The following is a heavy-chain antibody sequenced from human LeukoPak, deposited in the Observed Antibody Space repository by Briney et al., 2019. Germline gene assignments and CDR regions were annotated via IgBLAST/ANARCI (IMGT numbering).Heavy chain of an antibody. Sequence: SETLSLTCTVSGGSISSYYWSWIRQPPGKGLEWIGYIYYSGSTNYNPSLKSRVTISVDTSKNQFSLKLSSVTAADTAVYYCARDLNCSSTSCRSLDYWGQGTLVTVSS. CDR2: IYYSGST. J-gene: IGHJ4*02. V-gene: IGHV4-59*01. D-gene: IGHD2-2*01. CDR1: GGSISSYY. CDR3: ARDLNCSSTSCRSLDY.